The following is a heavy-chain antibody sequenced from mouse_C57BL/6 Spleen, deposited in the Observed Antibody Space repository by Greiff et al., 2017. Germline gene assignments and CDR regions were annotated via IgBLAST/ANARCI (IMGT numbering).Heavy chain of an antibody. V-gene: IGHV1-72*01. CDR3: ARGRVLDYDDDYYAMDY. Sequence: QVQLQQPGAELVKPGASVKLSCKASGYTFTSYWMHWVKQRPGRGLEWIGRIDPNSGGTKYNEKFKSKATLTVDKPSSTAYMQLSSLTSEDSAVYYCARGRVLDYDDDYYAMDYWGQGTSVTVSS. CDR1: GYTFTSYW. J-gene: IGHJ4*01. D-gene: IGHD2-4*01. CDR2: IDPNSGGT.